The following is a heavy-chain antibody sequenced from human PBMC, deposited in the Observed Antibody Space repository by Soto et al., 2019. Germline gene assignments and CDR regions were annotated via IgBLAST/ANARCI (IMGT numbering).Heavy chain of an antibody. D-gene: IGHD3-22*01. CDR1: GFTFSSYG. V-gene: IGHV3-30*18. Sequence: QVQLVESGGGVVQPGRSLRLSCAVSGFTFSSYGMHWVRQAPGKGLEWVAHISYDGSNEHYVDSVKGRFTISRDNSKNTLDLQMNSLRAEDTAVYYWAKDTYYHDRSCYYIFDYWGQGTLVTVSS. J-gene: IGHJ4*02. CDR2: ISYDGSNE. CDR3: AKDTYYHDRSCYYIFDY.